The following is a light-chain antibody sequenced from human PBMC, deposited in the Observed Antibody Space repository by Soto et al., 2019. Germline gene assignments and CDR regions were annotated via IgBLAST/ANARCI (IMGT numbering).Light chain of an antibody. Sequence: EIVLTQSPGTLSFSPGERATLSCRAGQSVSSNFAWYQQKPGQVPRLLIYGASIRATRIPARFSGSGSGTEFTLTISSLQSEDFAVYYCQQYNDWPLTFGGGTKVDIK. J-gene: IGKJ4*01. V-gene: IGKV3-15*01. CDR1: QSVSSN. CDR2: GAS. CDR3: QQYNDWPLT.